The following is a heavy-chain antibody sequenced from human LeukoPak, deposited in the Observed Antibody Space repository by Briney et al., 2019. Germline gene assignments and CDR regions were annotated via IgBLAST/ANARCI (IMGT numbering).Heavy chain of an antibody. CDR2: ISWNSGHI. D-gene: IGHD3-16*01. CDR3: AKDMGDNGAAIDY. J-gene: IGHJ4*02. Sequence: PGRSLRLSCAASGFTFDDYAMHWVRQAPGKGLEWVSGISWNSGHIGYADSVKGRFTISRGNSKNSLYLQMNSLRAEDTALYYCAKDMGDNGAAIDYWGQGTLVTVSS. CDR1: GFTFDDYA. V-gene: IGHV3-9*01.